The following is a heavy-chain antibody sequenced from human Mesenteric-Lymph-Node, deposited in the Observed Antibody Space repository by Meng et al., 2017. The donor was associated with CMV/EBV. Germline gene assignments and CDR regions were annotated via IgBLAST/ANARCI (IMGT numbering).Heavy chain of an antibody. Sequence: ASVKVSCKASGYTFTSYAMHWVRQAPGQRLEWMGWSNAGNGNTKYSQEFQGRVTITTDESTSTAYMALSSLRSEDTAVYYCATHDTSSWDYYYGMDVWGQGTTVTVSS. CDR2: SNAGNGNT. CDR3: ATHDTSSWDYYYGMDV. V-gene: IGHV1-3*02. J-gene: IGHJ6*02. D-gene: IGHD1-1*01. CDR1: GYTFTSYA.